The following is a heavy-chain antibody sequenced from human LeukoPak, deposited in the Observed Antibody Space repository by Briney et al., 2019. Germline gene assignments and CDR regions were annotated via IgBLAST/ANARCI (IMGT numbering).Heavy chain of an antibody. J-gene: IGHJ6*03. D-gene: IGHD1-1*01. CDR1: DDSITMYY. Sequence: SETLSLACSVSDDSITMYYWTWIRQPPGKGLEWIGYVDHTGSTNFNPSLNGRVSISRDTTNNLFSLRLRSVTAADTAVYFCARGRVSSSTWYSTYYYYFYMDVWGKGTTVTVSS. CDR2: VDHTGST. CDR3: ARGRVSSSTWYSTYYYYFYMDV. V-gene: IGHV4-59*01.